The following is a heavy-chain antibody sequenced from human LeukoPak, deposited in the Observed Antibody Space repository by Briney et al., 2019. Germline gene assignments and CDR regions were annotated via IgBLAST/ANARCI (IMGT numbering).Heavy chain of an antibody. V-gene: IGHV1-8*02. J-gene: IGHJ5*02. CDR3: ARGITRIAIVRGGPYNWFDP. D-gene: IGHD3-10*01. CDR1: GYTFTSYD. Sequence: RASVKVSCKASGYTFTSYDINWVRQATGQGLEWMGWMNPNSGNTGYAQKFQGRVTMTRDSSISTAYMELSSLRSEDTGVYYCARGITRIAIVRGGPYNWFDPWGQGTLVTVSS. CDR2: MNPNSGNT.